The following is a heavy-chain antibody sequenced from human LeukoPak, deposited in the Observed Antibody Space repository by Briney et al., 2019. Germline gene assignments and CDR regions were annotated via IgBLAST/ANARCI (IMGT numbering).Heavy chain of an antibody. CDR3: ARLGITIFGVAVEAFDI. J-gene: IGHJ3*02. Sequence: SETLSLTCTVSGGSISSYYWSWIRQPPGKGLEWIGNIYYSGSTNYNPSLKSRVTISVDTSKNQFSLKLSSVTAADTAVYYCARLGITIFGVAVEAFDIWGQGTMVTVSS. CDR2: IYYSGST. D-gene: IGHD3-3*01. CDR1: GGSISSYY. V-gene: IGHV4-59*01.